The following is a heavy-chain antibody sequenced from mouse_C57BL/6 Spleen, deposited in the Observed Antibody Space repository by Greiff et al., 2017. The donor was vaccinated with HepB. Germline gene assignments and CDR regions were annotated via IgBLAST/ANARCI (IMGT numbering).Heavy chain of an antibody. D-gene: IGHD1-1*01. Sequence: EVQLQQSGPELVKPGASVKMSCKASGYTFTDYNMHWVKQSHGKSLEWIGYINPNNGGTSYNQKFKGKATLTVNKSSSTAYMELRSLTSEDSAVYYCARRGNYYGSSPYWYFDVWGTGTTVTVSS. J-gene: IGHJ1*03. CDR1: GYTFTDYN. CDR3: ARRGNYYGSSPYWYFDV. CDR2: INPNNGGT. V-gene: IGHV1-22*01.